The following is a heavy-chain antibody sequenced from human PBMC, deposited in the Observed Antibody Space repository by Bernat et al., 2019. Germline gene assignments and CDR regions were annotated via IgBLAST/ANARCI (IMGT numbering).Heavy chain of an antibody. CDR3: ARPPYYDGDY. D-gene: IGHD3-22*01. Sequence: EVQLVESGGGLVQPGGSLRLSCAASGFTFSSYSMNWVRQAPGKGLEWVSYISSSSTIYYADSVKGRFTISRDNAKNSMYLQMNSLRAEDTAVYYCARPPYYDGDYWGQGTLVTVSS. CDR1: GFTFSSYS. J-gene: IGHJ4*02. CDR2: ISSSSTI. V-gene: IGHV3-48*01.